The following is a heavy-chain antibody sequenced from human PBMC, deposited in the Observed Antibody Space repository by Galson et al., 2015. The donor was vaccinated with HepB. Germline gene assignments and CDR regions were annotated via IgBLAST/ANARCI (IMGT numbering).Heavy chain of an antibody. CDR2: INPTGGST. J-gene: IGHJ5*02. Sequence: SVKVSCKASGGTFSTGYHMHWVRQAPGQGLEWLGIINPTGGSTSYAQKFQGRVTMTRDTSTSTVYMELSSLRSEDTAVYYCTRGYYDFWSASENWFDPWGQGTQVTVSS. V-gene: IGHV1-46*01. D-gene: IGHD3-3*01. CDR1: GGTFSTGYH. CDR3: TRGYYDFWSASENWFDP.